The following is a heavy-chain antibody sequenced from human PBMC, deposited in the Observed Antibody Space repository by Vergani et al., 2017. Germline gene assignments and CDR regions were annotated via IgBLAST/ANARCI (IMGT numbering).Heavy chain of an antibody. CDR2: INTNTGNP. J-gene: IGHJ4*02. V-gene: IGHV7-4-1*02. CDR3: ARDHDSSGWSNQPPFDY. Sequence: QVQLVQSGSELKKPGASVKVSCKASGYTFTSYAMNWVRQAPGQGLEWMGWINTNTGNPTYAQGFTGRFVFSVDTSVSTAYLQISSLKAEDTAVYYCARDHDSSGWSNQPPFDYWGQGTLVTVSS. D-gene: IGHD6-19*01. CDR1: GYTFTSYA.